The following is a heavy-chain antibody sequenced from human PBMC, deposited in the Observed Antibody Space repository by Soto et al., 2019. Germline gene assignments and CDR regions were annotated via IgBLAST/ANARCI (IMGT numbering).Heavy chain of an antibody. V-gene: IGHV3-23*01. CDR1: GFTFSTYA. Sequence: GGSLRLSCTASGFTFSTYAMSWVRQAPGKGLEWVSTISDSGSTYYADSVKGRSTISRDNSKNTLYLEMNSLRAEDTAVYYCAKDKGGRYCSRTSCLYSFDYWGQGTLVTVSS. D-gene: IGHD2-2*01. CDR3: AKDKGGRYCSRTSCLYSFDY. J-gene: IGHJ4*02. CDR2: ISDSGST.